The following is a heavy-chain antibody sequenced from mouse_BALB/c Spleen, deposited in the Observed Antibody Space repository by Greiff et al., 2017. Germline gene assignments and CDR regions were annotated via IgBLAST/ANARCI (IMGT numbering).Heavy chain of an antibody. Sequence: EVQLVESRPELVKPGASVKISCKASGYSFTGYYMHWVKQSHGKSLEWIGYIYPYNGFSSYNQKFKGKATLTVDKSSSTAYMELRSLTSEDSAVYYCAEDLATATTYWGQGTLVTVSA. V-gene: IGHV1-31*01. J-gene: IGHJ3*01. CDR1: GYSFTGYY. D-gene: IGHD1-2*01. CDR2: IYPYNGFS. CDR3: AEDLATATTY.